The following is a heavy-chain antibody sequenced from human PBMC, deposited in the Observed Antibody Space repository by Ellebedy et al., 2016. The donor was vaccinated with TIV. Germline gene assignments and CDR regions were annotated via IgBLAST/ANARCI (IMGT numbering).Heavy chain of an antibody. CDR3: VSYEWKAAVDY. CDR2: IDPDGRRT. V-gene: IGHV3-74*01. CDR1: GFTFIRHW. Sequence: GESLKISCAASGFTFIRHWYWVRQTPGRGLVWVARIDPDGRRTAYADSVKGRFTISRDNAKSTLYLQMNSLRSDDTAVYYCVSYEWKAAVDYWGQGTLVTVSS. J-gene: IGHJ4*02. D-gene: IGHD1-20*01.